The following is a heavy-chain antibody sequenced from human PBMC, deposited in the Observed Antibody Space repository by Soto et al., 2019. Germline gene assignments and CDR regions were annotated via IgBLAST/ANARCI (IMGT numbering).Heavy chain of an antibody. Sequence: GASVKVSCKASGYTFTGYYMHWVRQAPGQGLEWMGWINPNSGGTNYAQKFQGRVTMTRDTSISTAYMELSRLRSDDTAVYYCATSGVVVPAARITYYYYYGMDVWGQGTTVTVSS. V-gene: IGHV1-2*02. CDR1: GYTFTGYY. CDR3: ATSGVVVPAARITYYYYYGMDV. J-gene: IGHJ6*02. CDR2: INPNSGGT. D-gene: IGHD2-2*01.